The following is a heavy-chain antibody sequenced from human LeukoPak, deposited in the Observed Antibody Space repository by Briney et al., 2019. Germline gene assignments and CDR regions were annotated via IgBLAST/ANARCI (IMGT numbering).Heavy chain of an antibody. CDR3: AKDDWLSSAFDY. V-gene: IGHV3-23*01. CDR2: ISGSGGST. J-gene: IGHJ4*02. CDR1: GFTFSSYA. D-gene: IGHD3-9*01. Sequence: GGSVRLSCAASGFTFSSYAMSWVRQAPGKGLEWVSAISGSGGSTYYADSVKGRFTISRDNSKNTLYLQMNSLRAEDTAVYYCAKDDWLSSAFDYWGQGTLVTVSS.